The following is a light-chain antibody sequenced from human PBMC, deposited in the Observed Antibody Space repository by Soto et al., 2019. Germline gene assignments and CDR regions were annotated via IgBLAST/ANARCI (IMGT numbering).Light chain of an antibody. CDR3: QQRSNWPPT. J-gene: IGKJ5*01. V-gene: IGKV3-11*01. Sequence: EIVVTHSPAPLSLSPGERATLSCRASQSVSSYLAWYQQKPGQAPRLLIYDASNRATGIPARFSGSGSGTDFTLTISSLEPEDFAVYYCQQRSNWPPTFGQGTRLEIK. CDR1: QSVSSY. CDR2: DAS.